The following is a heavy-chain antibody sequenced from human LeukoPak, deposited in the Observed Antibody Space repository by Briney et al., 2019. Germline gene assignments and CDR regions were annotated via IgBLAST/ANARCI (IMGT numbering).Heavy chain of an antibody. Sequence: SETLSLTCTVSGGSISSGGYYWSWIRQPPGKGPEWLGYIYHSGSTYYNPSLKSRVTISVDRSKNQFSLKLSSVTAADTAVYYCASGLRRSGLDARYYFDYWGQGTLSPSPQ. CDR3: ASGLRRSGLDARYYFDY. CDR1: GGSISSGGYY. J-gene: IGHJ4*02. D-gene: IGHD6-19*01. CDR2: IYHSGST. V-gene: IGHV4-30-2*01.